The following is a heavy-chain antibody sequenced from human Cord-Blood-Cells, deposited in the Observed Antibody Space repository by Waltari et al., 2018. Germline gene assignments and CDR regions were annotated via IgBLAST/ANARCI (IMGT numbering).Heavy chain of an antibody. J-gene: IGHJ6*02. V-gene: IGHV4-59*01. CDR3: ARWRTTVTNFYYYGMDV. CDR1: GGSISSYY. Sequence: TLSLTCTVSGGSISSYYWSWIRQPPGKGLEWIGYIYYSGSTNYNPSLKSRVTISVDTSKNQFSLKLSSVTAADTAVYYCARWRTTVTNFYYYGMDVWGQGTTVTVSS. D-gene: IGHD4-17*01. CDR2: IYYSGST.